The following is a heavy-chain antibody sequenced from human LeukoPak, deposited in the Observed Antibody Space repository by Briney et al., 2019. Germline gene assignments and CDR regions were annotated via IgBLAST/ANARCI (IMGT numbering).Heavy chain of an antibody. V-gene: IGHV3-23*01. CDR1: GXTFSSYA. J-gene: IGHJ4*02. CDR2: ISGSGGST. CDR3: AKDGYSSGWSFDY. D-gene: IGHD6-19*01. Sequence: GGSLRLSFAASGXTFSSYAMSWVRQAPGKGMEWVSAISGSGGSTYYADSVKGRFTISRDNSKNTLYLQMNSLRAEDTAVYYCAKDGYSSGWSFDYWGQGTLVTVSS.